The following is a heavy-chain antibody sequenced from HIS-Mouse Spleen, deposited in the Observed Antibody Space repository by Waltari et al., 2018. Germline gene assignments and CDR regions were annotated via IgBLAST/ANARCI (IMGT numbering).Heavy chain of an antibody. D-gene: IGHD6-13*01. CDR2: IYYSGGT. V-gene: IGHV4-39*07. CDR1: GGSISSSSYY. CDR3: AREIPYSSSWYDWYFDL. J-gene: IGHJ2*01. Sequence: QLQLQESGPGLVKPSETLSLTCTVSGGSISSSSYYWGWIRQPPGKGLEGIGRIYYSGGTYYDPSLKSRVTISVDTSKTQFSLKLSSVTAADTAVYYCAREIPYSSSWYDWYFDLWGRGTLVTVSS.